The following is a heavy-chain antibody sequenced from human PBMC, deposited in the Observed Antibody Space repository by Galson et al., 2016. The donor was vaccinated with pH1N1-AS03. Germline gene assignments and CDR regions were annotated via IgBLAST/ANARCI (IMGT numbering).Heavy chain of an antibody. CDR3: VRESQELVRHYFDY. CDR2: ISSGTTI. V-gene: IGHV3-48*02. D-gene: IGHD6-13*01. CDR1: GFTFSSHS. J-gene: IGHJ4*02. Sequence: SLRLSCAASGFTFSSHSMNWVRQAPGKGLEWVSYISSGTTIFYADSVKGRFTIYRDDAKKSLFLPMTSLRDEDTAVYYCVRESQELVRHYFDYWGQGTLVTVSS.